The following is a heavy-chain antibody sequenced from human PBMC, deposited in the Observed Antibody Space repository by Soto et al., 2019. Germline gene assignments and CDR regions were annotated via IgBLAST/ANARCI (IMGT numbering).Heavy chain of an antibody. Sequence: QVQLQESGPGLVKPSGTLSLTCAVSGVSISSNNWWSWVRQPPGKGLEWIGEIFHSGSTHYNPSFESRVTISVDKSKNQFSLKLTSVTGADTAVYFCAREPVEAPDGHYFDLWGQGTLGTVSS. D-gene: IGHD2-2*01. CDR3: AREPVEAPDGHYFDL. J-gene: IGHJ4*02. CDR1: GVSISSNNW. CDR2: IFHSGST. V-gene: IGHV4-4*02.